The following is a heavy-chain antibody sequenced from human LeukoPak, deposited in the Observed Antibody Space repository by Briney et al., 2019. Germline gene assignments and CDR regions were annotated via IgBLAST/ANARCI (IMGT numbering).Heavy chain of an antibody. Sequence: GGSLRLSCAASGFTFSSYWMSWVRQAPGKGLEWVANIKQDGSEKYYVDSVKGRFTISRDNAKNSLYLQMNSLRAEDTAVYYCARVPGVPAARWFDPWGQGTLVTVSS. CDR1: GFTFSSYW. CDR2: IKQDGSEK. J-gene: IGHJ5*02. D-gene: IGHD2-2*01. CDR3: ARVPGVPAARWFDP. V-gene: IGHV3-7*01.